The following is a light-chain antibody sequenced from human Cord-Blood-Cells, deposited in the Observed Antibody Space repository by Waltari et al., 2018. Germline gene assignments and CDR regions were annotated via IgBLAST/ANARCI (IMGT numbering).Light chain of an antibody. CDR2: EGS. J-gene: IGLJ2*01. CDR1: SSDVWSYNL. V-gene: IGLV2-23*01. Sequence: QSALTQPASVSGYPGQSITISCTGTSSDVWSYNLVSWYKQHPGNTTKLMIHEGSKRPSGVSNRFSGSKSGNTASRTISGLQAEDEADYYCCSYAGSSTLGFGGGTKLTVL. CDR3: CSYAGSSTLG.